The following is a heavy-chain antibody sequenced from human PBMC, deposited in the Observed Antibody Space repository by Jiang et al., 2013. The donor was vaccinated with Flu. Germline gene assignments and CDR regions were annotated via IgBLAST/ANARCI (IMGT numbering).Heavy chain of an antibody. V-gene: IGHV1-24*01. CDR2: FDPEDGET. J-gene: IGHJ4*02. Sequence: SGAEVKKPGASVKVSCKVSGYTLTELSMHWVRQAPGKGLEWMGGFDPEDGETIYAQKFQGRVTMTEDTSTDTAYMELSSLRSEDTAVYYCATSAGLVVPAAMRGGFDYWGQGTLVTVSS. CDR3: ATSAGLVVPAAMRGGFDY. D-gene: IGHD2-2*01. CDR1: GYTLTELS.